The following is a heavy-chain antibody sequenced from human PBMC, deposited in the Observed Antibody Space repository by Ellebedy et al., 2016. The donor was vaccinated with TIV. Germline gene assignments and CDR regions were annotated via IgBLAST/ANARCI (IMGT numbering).Heavy chain of an antibody. V-gene: IGHV3-7*03. CDR1: GFGFSGYW. Sequence: PGGSLRLSCEASGFGFSGYWMSWVRQAPGKGLEWVATIKEDGTEQVYVDSVRGRVTVSRDNAKNSLFLQMNSLRVEDTAVYYCEKDKWWYDYWGQGTLVTVSS. CDR2: IKEDGTEQ. CDR3: EKDKWWYDY. D-gene: IGHD2-15*01. J-gene: IGHJ1*01.